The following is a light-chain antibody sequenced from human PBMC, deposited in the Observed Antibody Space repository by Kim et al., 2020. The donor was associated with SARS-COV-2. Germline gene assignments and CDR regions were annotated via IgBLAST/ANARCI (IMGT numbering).Light chain of an antibody. CDR3: QVWDSSSV. V-gene: IGLV3-21*04. J-gene: IGLJ1*01. CDR1: NIGSKS. CDR2: YDS. Sequence: VAVAPGKTARVTCGGNNIGSKSVHWYQQEPGQAPVLVIYYDSDRPSGIPERFSGSNSGNTATLTISRVEAGDEADYYCQVWDSSSVFGTGTKVTVL.